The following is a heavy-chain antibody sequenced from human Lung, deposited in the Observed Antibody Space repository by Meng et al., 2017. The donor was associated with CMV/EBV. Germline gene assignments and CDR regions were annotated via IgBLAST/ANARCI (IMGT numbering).Heavy chain of an antibody. CDR3: AREPGRGAFDI. D-gene: IGHD3-10*01. V-gene: IGHV3-74*01. CDR2: IYSDGIST. CDR1: GINFNTYW. Sequence: SCSVSGINFNTYWMHWVRQVPGKGRVWLSRIYSDGISTRYADSGKGRFTISRDNTKNTLYLQMNGLRAADTAVYYCAREPGRGAFDIWRQGTMVTVSS. J-gene: IGHJ3*02.